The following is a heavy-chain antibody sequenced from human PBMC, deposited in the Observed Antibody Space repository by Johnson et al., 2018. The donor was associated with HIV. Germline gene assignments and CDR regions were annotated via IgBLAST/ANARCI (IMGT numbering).Heavy chain of an antibody. CDR3: ARGQLWLLDDALDI. D-gene: IGHD5-18*01. J-gene: IGHJ3*02. Sequence: QVQLVESGGGVVQPGRSLRLSCAASGFTFSSYGMHWVRQAPGKGLEWVPVIWYDGSNKYYADSVKGRFTISRDNSKKKLFLQMNSLRAEDTAIYYCARGQLWLLDDALDIWGQGTMVTVSS. CDR1: GFTFSSYG. V-gene: IGHV3-33*01. CDR2: IWYDGSNK.